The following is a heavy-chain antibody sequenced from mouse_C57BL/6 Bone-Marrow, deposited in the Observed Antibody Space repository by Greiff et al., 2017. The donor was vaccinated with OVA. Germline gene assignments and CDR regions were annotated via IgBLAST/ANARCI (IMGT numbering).Heavy chain of an antibody. Sequence: EVHLVESGGGLVKPGGSLKLSCAASGFTFSSYTMSWVRQTPEKRLEWVATISGGGGNTYYPDSVKGRFTISRDNAKNTLYLQMSSLRSEDTALYYCASNRAWFAYWGQGTLVTVSA. CDR1: GFTFSSYT. J-gene: IGHJ3*01. V-gene: IGHV5-9*01. CDR2: ISGGGGNT. CDR3: ASNRAWFAY.